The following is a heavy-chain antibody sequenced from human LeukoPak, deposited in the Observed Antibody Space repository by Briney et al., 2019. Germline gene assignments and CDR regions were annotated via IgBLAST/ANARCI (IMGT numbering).Heavy chain of an antibody. V-gene: IGHV4-59*08. D-gene: IGHD3-9*01. Sequence: SETLSLTCTVSGGSISSYYWSWIRQPPGKGLEWIGYIYYSASTNYNPSLKSRVTISVDTSKNQFSLKLSSVTAADTAVYYCARHAPHYDILTGYYMAYYFDYWGQGTLVTVSS. CDR1: GGSISSYY. CDR3: ARHAPHYDILTGYYMAYYFDY. J-gene: IGHJ4*02. CDR2: IYYSAST.